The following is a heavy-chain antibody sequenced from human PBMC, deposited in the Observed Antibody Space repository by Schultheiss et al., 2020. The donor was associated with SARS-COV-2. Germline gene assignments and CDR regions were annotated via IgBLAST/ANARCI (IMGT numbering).Heavy chain of an antibody. CDR2: ISNNGGAT. Sequence: GGSLRLSCAASGFTFSNAWMSWVRQAPGKGLQWVSAISNNGGATYFADSVKGRFTISRDNSKNTLYLQMNSLRAEDTAVYYCAREYAAAIPGFAFDIWGQGTLVTVSS. V-gene: IGHV3-23*01. J-gene: IGHJ4*02. CDR3: AREYAAAIPGFAFDI. D-gene: IGHD2-2*02. CDR1: GFTFSNAW.